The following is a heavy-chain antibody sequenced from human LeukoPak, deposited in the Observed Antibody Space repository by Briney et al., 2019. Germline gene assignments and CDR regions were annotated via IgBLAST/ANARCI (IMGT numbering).Heavy chain of an antibody. V-gene: IGHV7-4-1*02. J-gene: IGHJ4*02. CDR2: IDTKTGNP. CDR3: AIHPSDSSGYFPY. D-gene: IGHD3-22*01. CDR1: GYTFSSCA. Sequence: ASVKVSFTASGYTFSSCAINWVRQAPGQGLEYMGWIDTKTGNPTYAQGFTGRFVFSLDTSVSSAYLQISSLKAEDTAVYYCAIHPSDSSGYFPYWGQGALVTVSS.